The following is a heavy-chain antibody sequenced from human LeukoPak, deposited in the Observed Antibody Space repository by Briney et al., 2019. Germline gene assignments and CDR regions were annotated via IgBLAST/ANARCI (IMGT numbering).Heavy chain of an antibody. CDR2: ISWNSGSI. CDR1: GFTFDDYA. J-gene: IGHJ4*02. CDR3: ARGSY. Sequence: GGSLRLSCAASGFTFDDYAMHWVRQAPGKGLEWVSGISWNSGSIGYADSVKGRFTISRDNAKNSLYLQMNSLRAEDTAVYYCARGSYWGQGTLVTVSS. V-gene: IGHV3-9*01.